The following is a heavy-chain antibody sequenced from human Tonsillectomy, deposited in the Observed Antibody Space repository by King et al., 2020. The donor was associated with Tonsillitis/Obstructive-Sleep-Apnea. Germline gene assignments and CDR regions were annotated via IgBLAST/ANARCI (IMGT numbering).Heavy chain of an antibody. CDR3: ARIGGGSGYYPIAFDI. J-gene: IGHJ3*02. CDR2: IYYSGST. CDR1: GGSISSYY. D-gene: IGHD3-22*01. V-gene: IGHV4-59*01. Sequence: VQLQESGPGLVKPSETLSLTCTVSGGSISSYYWSWIRQPPGKGLEWIGYIYYSGSTNYNPSLKSRVTISVDTSKNQFSLKLSSVTAADTAVYYCARIGGGSGYYPIAFDIWGQGTMVTVSS.